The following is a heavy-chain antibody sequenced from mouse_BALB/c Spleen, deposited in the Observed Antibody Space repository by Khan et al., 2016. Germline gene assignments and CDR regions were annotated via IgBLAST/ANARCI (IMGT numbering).Heavy chain of an antibody. Sequence: QVQLQQSGAELVRPGSSVKISCKASGYAFSSYWMNWVKQRPGQGLEWIGQIYPGDGDTNYNGKFKGKATLTADTSSSTAYMQLSSLTPEDSAAYFCARDYYGSDFDYWGQGTTLTVSS. J-gene: IGHJ2*01. D-gene: IGHD1-1*01. CDR3: ARDYYGSDFDY. V-gene: IGHV1-80*01. CDR2: IYPGDGDT. CDR1: GYAFSSYW.